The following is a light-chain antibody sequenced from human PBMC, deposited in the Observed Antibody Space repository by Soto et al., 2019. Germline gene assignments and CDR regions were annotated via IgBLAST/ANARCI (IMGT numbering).Light chain of an antibody. CDR2: GAS. Sequence: EIVMTQSPATLSVSPGARAPLSCRARQSVSSNLAWYQQKPGQAPRLLIYGASTRATGIPARFSGSGSGTEFTLTISSLQSEDFAVYYCQQYNNWPVTFGGGTKVDIK. V-gene: IGKV3-15*01. J-gene: IGKJ4*01. CDR3: QQYNNWPVT. CDR1: QSVSSN.